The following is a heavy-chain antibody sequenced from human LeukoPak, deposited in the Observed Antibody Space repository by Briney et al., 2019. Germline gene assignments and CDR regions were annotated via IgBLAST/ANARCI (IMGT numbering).Heavy chain of an antibody. CDR3: ARVSLADFWSGYYPTYFDY. V-gene: IGHV4-4*02. CDR2: IYHSGST. D-gene: IGHD3-3*01. J-gene: IGHJ4*02. CDR1: GGSISSSNW. Sequence: PSGTLSLTCAVSGGSISSSNWWSWVRPPPGKGLEWIGEIYHSGSTNYNPSLKSRVTISVDKSKNQFSLKLSSVTAADTAVYYCARVSLADFWSGYYPTYFDYWGQGTLVTVSS.